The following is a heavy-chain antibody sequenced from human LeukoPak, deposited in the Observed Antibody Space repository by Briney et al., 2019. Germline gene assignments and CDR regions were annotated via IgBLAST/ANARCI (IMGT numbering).Heavy chain of an antibody. CDR2: ISYDGSNK. CDR1: GFTFSSYG. D-gene: IGHD3-10*01. J-gene: IGHJ4*02. CDR3: AKGLLRDGSGSPNY. Sequence: GGSLRLSCAASGFTFSSYGMHWVRQAPGKGLEWVADISYDGSNKYYADSVKGRFTISRDNYKNTLYLQMNSLRAEDTAVYYCAKGLLRDGSGSPNYWGQGTLVTVSS. V-gene: IGHV3-30*18.